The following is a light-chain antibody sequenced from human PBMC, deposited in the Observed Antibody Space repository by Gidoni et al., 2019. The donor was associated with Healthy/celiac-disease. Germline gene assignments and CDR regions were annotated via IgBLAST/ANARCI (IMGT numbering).Light chain of an antibody. CDR1: QSVSSN. J-gene: IGKJ3*01. CDR2: GAS. Sequence: EIVMTQSPATQSVSPGERATLSCMASQSVSSNLAWYQQQPGQAPRLLIYGASTRATGIPARFSGSGSGTEFTLTISILQSEDFAVYYCQQYNNWPPGFTFGPGTKVDIK. V-gene: IGKV3-15*01. CDR3: QQYNNWPPGFT.